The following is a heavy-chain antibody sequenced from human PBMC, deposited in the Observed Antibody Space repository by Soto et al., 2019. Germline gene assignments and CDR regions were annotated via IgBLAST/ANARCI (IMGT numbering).Heavy chain of an antibody. Sequence: QVQLVQSGPEVKKPGSSVKVSCKASGGTFSSYAITWVRQAPGQGLERMGGIIPIFGTASYPQKFQGRVTITADESTSTAYMELSSLRSEDTAVYYCARDRVPLVPASMDVWGQGTTVTVSS. CDR1: GGTFSSYA. J-gene: IGHJ6*02. CDR3: ARDRVPLVPASMDV. CDR2: IIPIFGTA. V-gene: IGHV1-69*12. D-gene: IGHD2-2*01.